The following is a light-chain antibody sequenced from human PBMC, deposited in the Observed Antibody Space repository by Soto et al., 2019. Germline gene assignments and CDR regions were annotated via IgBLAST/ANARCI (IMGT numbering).Light chain of an antibody. Sequence: QSALTQPASVSGSPGQSSTISCTGTSSDVGGYNYVSWYQLHPGKAPKLMVYEVSNRPSGVSNRFSGSKSGNTASLTISGLQAEDEADYYCSSYKSSTAYVLGNGTKLTVL. CDR1: SSDVGGYNY. V-gene: IGLV2-14*01. CDR2: EVS. CDR3: SSYKSSTAYV. J-gene: IGLJ1*01.